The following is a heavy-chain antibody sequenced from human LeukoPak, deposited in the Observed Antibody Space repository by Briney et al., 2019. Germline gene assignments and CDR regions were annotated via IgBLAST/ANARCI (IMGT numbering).Heavy chain of an antibody. Sequence: GASVKVSCKASGYTFTSYDINWVRQATGQGLEWMGWMNPNSGNTGNAQKFQGRVTTTRNTSISTDYMELSSLRSEDTAVYYCARDATGYSSSWYVLLRVYYYGMDVWGQGTTVTVSS. CDR2: MNPNSGNT. D-gene: IGHD6-13*01. CDR1: GYTFTSYD. CDR3: ARDATGYSSSWYVLLRVYYYGMDV. J-gene: IGHJ6*02. V-gene: IGHV1-8*01.